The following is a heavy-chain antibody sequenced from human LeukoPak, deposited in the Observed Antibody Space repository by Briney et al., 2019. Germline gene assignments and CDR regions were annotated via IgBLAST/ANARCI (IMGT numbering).Heavy chain of an antibody. CDR3: ARTLHPGWFDP. V-gene: IGHV4-34*01. J-gene: IGHJ5*02. Sequence: SETLSLTCAVYGGSFSGYYWSWIRQPPGKGLEWIGEINHSGSTNYNPSLKSRVTISVDTSKNQFSLKLSSVTAADTAVYYCARTLHPGWFDPRGQGTLVTVSS. CDR2: INHSGST. CDR1: GGSFSGYY.